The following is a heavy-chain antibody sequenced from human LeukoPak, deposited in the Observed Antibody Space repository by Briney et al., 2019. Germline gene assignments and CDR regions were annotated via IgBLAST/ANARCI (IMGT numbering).Heavy chain of an antibody. CDR2: ISHTGST. Sequence: SETLSLTCTVSGASINGHYWSWVRQSTEKGLEWIGYISHTGSTNYNPFLKSRVTMSVDTSKKQFSLKLSSVTAADTAIYYCARDQISINALDIWGQGTLVTVSS. J-gene: IGHJ3*02. CDR3: ARDQISINALDI. D-gene: IGHD3-10*01. CDR1: GASINGHY. V-gene: IGHV4-59*11.